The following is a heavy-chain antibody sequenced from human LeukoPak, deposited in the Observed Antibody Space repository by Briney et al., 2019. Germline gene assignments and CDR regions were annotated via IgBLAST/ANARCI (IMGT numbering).Heavy chain of an antibody. CDR3: AKVRGPNRSYYFDY. CDR1: GFTFSSYA. V-gene: IGHV3-23*01. CDR2: ISGSGGST. J-gene: IGHJ4*02. D-gene: IGHD1-14*01. Sequence: GGSLRLSCAASGFTFSSYATTWVRQAPGKGLEWVSVISGSGGSTYYADSVKGRFTISRDNSKNTLYLQMNSLRAEDTAVYYCAKVRGPNRSYYFDYWGQGTLVTVSS.